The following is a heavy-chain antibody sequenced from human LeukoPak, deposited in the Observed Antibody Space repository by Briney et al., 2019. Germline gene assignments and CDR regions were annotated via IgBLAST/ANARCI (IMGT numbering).Heavy chain of an antibody. CDR1: GYTFTSYG. CDR2: ISAYNGNT. J-gene: IGHJ4*02. CDR3: ASTAGYSYGQYYFDY. D-gene: IGHD5-18*01. Sequence: ASVKVSCKASGYTFTSYGISWVRQAPGQGLEWMGWISAYNGNTNYAQKLQGRVTMTTDTPTSTAYMELRSLRSDDTAVYYCASTAGYSYGQYYFDYWGQGTLVTVSS. V-gene: IGHV1-18*04.